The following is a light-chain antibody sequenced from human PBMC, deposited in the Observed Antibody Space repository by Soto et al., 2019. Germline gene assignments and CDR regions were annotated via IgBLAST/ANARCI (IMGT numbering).Light chain of an antibody. J-gene: IGLJ1*01. CDR2: EVS. CDR1: SSDVGGYNY. V-gene: IGLV2-14*01. Sequence: QSALTQPASVSGSPGQSITISCTGTSSDVGGYNYVSWYQQHPGKAPKLMIFEVSSRPSGVSYRFSGSKSGNTASLTISGLQAEDEADYHCSSYTSSSTLYVFGSGTKLTVL. CDR3: SSYTSSSTLYV.